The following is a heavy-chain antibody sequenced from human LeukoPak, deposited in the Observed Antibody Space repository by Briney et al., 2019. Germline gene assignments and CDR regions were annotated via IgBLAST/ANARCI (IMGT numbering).Heavy chain of an antibody. CDR3: TTDYGSGSYRYFNY. J-gene: IGHJ4*02. V-gene: IGHV3-15*01. CDR1: GFTFSSYE. D-gene: IGHD3-10*01. Sequence: GGSLRLSCAASGFTFSSYELNWVRQTPGKGLEWVGRIKSKTDGGTTDYVAPVKGRFTISRDDSKNTLYLQMNSLKSEDTAVYYCTTDYGSGSYRYFNYWGQGTLVTVSS. CDR2: IKSKTDGGTT.